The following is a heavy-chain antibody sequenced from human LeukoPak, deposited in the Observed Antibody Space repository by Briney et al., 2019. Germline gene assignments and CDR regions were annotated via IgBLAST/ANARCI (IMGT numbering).Heavy chain of an antibody. CDR3: ARDPGSNGGDWYFDL. CDR1: GFSFSTNR. J-gene: IGHJ2*01. V-gene: IGHV3-74*01. D-gene: IGHD3-16*01. CDR2: LYSDGSVT. Sequence: QPGGSLRLFCAASGFSFSTNRMHWVRQAPGKGLVWLSRLYSDGSVTGYADSVKGRFTISRDNARNTLYLQMNSLRVEDTAVYYCARDPGSNGGDWYFDLWGRGTLVTVSS.